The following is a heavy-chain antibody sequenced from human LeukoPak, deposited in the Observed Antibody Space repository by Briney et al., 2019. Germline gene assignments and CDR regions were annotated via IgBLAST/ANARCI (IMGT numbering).Heavy chain of an antibody. D-gene: IGHD3-22*01. V-gene: IGHV4-59*01. CDR2: IYYSGST. Sequence: SETLSLTCTVSGGSISSYYWSWIRQPPGKGLEWIGYIYYSGSTNYNPSLKSRVTISVDTSKNQFSLILNSVTAADTAVYYCARVDYYDRSVFDYWGQGTLVTVSS. J-gene: IGHJ4*02. CDR3: ARVDYYDRSVFDY. CDR1: GGSISSYY.